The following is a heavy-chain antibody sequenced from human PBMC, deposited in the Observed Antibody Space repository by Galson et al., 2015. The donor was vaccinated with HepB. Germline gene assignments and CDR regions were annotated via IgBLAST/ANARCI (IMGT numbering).Heavy chain of an antibody. J-gene: IGHJ6*02. D-gene: IGHD5-12*01. CDR1: GFTFSSYA. Sequence: SLRLSCAASGFTFSSYAMHWVRQAPGKGLEWVAVISYDGSNKYYADSVKGRITISRENSKNTLYLQMNSLRAEDTAVYYCARAGEGVATIHRPNYYYYGMDVWGQATTVTVSS. V-gene: IGHV3-30-3*01. CDR2: ISYDGSNK. CDR3: ARAGEGVATIHRPNYYYYGMDV.